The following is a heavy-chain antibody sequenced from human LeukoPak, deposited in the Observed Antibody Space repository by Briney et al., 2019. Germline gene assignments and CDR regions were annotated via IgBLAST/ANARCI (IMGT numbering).Heavy chain of an antibody. D-gene: IGHD6-13*01. CDR1: GFTFSNAW. CDR2: IKSKTDGGTT. Sequence: GGSLRLSCAASGFTFSNAWMSWVRQAPGKGLEWVGRIKSKTDGGTTDYAAPVKGRFTISRDDSKNTLYLQMNSLKTEDTAVYYCTTGLYSSSWYSRYWGQGTLVTVSS. V-gene: IGHV3-15*01. J-gene: IGHJ4*02. CDR3: TTGLYSSSWYSRY.